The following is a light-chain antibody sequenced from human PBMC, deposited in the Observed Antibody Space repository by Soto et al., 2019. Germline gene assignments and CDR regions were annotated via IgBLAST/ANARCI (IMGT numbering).Light chain of an antibody. J-gene: IGKJ5*01. CDR3: QQRSNWPIT. Sequence: EIVLTQSPGTLSLSHGERATLSCRASQSVSSSYLAWYQQKPGQAPRLLIYDASNGATGIPARFSGSGSGTDFTLTISSLEPEDFAVYYCQQRSNWPITFGQGTLLEIK. CDR1: QSVSSSY. V-gene: IGKV3D-20*02. CDR2: DAS.